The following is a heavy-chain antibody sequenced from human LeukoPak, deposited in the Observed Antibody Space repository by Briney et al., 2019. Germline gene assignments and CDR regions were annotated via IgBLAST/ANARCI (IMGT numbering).Heavy chain of an antibody. CDR1: GFTFSNAW. CDR2: IKSKTDGGTT. J-gene: IGHJ6*02. Sequence: GGSLRLSCAASGFTFSNAWMSWVRQAPRKGLEWVGRIKSKTDGGTTDYAAPVKGRFTISRDDSKNTLYLQMNSLKTEDTAVYYCTTQYYGSVSYYYYGMDVSGQGTTVTVSS. CDR3: TTQYYGSVSYYYYGMDV. D-gene: IGHD3-10*01. V-gene: IGHV3-15*01.